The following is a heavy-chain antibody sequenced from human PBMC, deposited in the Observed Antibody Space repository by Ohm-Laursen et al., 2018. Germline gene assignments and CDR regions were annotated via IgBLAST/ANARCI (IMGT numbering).Heavy chain of an antibody. Sequence: GASVKVSCKASGYTFTSHQMHWVRQAPGQGLEWMGKIIPSGGSTRNAQKFQGRVTMTRDTSTSTVYMELSSLRSEDTAVYYCATSLIVVVIDDYFDYWGQGTLVTVSS. CDR3: ATSLIVVVIDDYFDY. CDR2: IIPSGGST. CDR1: GYTFTSHQ. J-gene: IGHJ4*02. D-gene: IGHD3-22*01. V-gene: IGHV1-46*01.